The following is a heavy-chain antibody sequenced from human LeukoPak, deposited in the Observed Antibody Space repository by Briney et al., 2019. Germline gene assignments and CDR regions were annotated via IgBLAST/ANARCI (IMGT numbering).Heavy chain of an antibody. V-gene: IGHV3-53*01. Sequence: GGSLRLSCAASGFTVSSNYMSWVRQAPGKELEWVSVIYSGGSTYYADSVKGRFTISRDNSKNTLYLQMNSLRAEDTAVYYCARDWDSRGYFDYWGQGTLVTVSS. J-gene: IGHJ4*02. CDR1: GFTVSSNY. D-gene: IGHD6-13*01. CDR2: IYSGGST. CDR3: ARDWDSRGYFDY.